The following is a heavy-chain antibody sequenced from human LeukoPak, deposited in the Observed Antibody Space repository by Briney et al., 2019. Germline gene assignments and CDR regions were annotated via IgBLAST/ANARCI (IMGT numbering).Heavy chain of an antibody. J-gene: IGHJ4*02. CDR3: ARGGTILYDY. CDR1: GGTFSSYA. D-gene: IGHD1-1*01. CDR2: IDPRDGSA. Sequence: GSVKVSCKASGGTFSSYAISWVRQAPGQGLEWVGIIDPRDGSANSAQQIQGRITVTRDTSTGTVYMDLSSLRSEDTAIYYCARGGTILYDYWGQGTQVTVSS. V-gene: IGHV1-46*01.